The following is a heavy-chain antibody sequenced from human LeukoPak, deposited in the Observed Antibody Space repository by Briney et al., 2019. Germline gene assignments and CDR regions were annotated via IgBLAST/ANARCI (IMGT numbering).Heavy chain of an antibody. CDR3: ARVGNTANDY. Sequence: PSETLSLTCTVSGGSTSSYYWSWIRQPPGKGLEWIGYIYYSGSTNYNPSLKSRVTISVDTSKNQFSLKLSSVTAADTAVYYCARVGNTANDYWGQGTLVTVSS. D-gene: IGHD5-18*01. J-gene: IGHJ4*02. CDR1: GGSTSSYY. V-gene: IGHV4-59*01. CDR2: IYYSGST.